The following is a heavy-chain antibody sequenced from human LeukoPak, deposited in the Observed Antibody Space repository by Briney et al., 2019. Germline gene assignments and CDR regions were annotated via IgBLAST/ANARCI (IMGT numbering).Heavy chain of an antibody. V-gene: IGHV3-33*01. D-gene: IGHD6-13*01. J-gene: IGHJ4*02. CDR1: GFTFSSYG. Sequence: PGGSLRLSCAASGFTFSSYGMHWVHQAPGKGLEWVAVIWYDGSNKYYADSVKGRFTISRDNSKNTLYLQMNSLRAEDTAVYYCARVGYSSSWDRYYFDYWGQGTLVTVSS. CDR3: ARVGYSSSWDRYYFDY. CDR2: IWYDGSNK.